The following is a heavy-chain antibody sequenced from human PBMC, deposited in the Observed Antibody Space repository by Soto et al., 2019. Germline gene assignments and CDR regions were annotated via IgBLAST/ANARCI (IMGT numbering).Heavy chain of an antibody. J-gene: IGHJ4*02. V-gene: IGHV4-31*03. CDR3: ARDQVFDY. CDR2: INYSGST. Sequence: SETLSLTCTVSGGSISSGGYYWSWIRQHPGKGLEWIGYINYSGSTYYNSSLKSRVTISVDTSKNQFSLKVSSVTAADTAVHYCARDQVFDYWGQGALVTVSS. CDR1: GGSISSGGYY.